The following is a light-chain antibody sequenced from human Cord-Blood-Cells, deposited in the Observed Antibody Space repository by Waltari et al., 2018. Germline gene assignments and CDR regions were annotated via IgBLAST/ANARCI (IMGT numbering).Light chain of an antibody. Sequence: DIQMTQSPSSLSASVGDRVTITCRASQSISSYLNWYQQKPGKAPKLLIYAASSLQSGVPSRFSGSGSGTDFTLTISSLQPEDFATNYGQQSYSTPRTFGQRTKVEIK. J-gene: IGKJ1*01. CDR1: QSISSY. CDR2: AAS. V-gene: IGKV1-39*01. CDR3: QQSYSTPRT.